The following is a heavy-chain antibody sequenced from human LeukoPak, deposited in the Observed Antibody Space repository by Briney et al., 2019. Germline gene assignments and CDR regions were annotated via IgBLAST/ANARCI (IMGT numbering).Heavy chain of an antibody. CDR1: GGTFSSYA. V-gene: IGHV1-69*04. Sequence: ASVKVPCKASGGTFSSYAISWVRQAPGQGLEWMGRIIPILGIANYAQKFQGRVTITADKSTSTAYMELRNLRSDDTAVYFCARVAFSKYHYYMDVWGKGTTVTVSS. D-gene: IGHD4-11*01. J-gene: IGHJ6*03. CDR2: IIPILGIA. CDR3: ARVAFSKYHYYMDV.